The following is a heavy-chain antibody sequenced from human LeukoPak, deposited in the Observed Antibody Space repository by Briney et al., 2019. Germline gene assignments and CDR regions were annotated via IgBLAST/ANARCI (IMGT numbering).Heavy chain of an antibody. V-gene: IGHV3-30*02. Sequence: PGGSLRLPCAASGFTFSSYGMHWVRQAPGKGLEWVAFIRYDGSNKYYADSVKGRFTISRDNSKNTLYLQMNSLRAEDTAVYYCAKEPRLLTETADYYDSSDWGQGTLVTVSS. CDR1: GFTFSSYG. D-gene: IGHD3-22*01. CDR2: IRYDGSNK. J-gene: IGHJ4*02. CDR3: AKEPRLLTETADYYDSSD.